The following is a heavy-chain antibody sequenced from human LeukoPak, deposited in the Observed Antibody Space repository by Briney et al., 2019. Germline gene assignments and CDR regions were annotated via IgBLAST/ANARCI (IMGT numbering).Heavy chain of an antibody. CDR3: AELGITMIGGV. CDR1: GFTFSSYE. J-gene: IGHJ6*04. CDR2: ISGSGSAI. V-gene: IGHV3-48*03. D-gene: IGHD3-10*02. Sequence: GESLRLSCAASGFTFSSYEMNWVRQAPGKGLEWVSYISGSGSAIYYADSVKGRSTISRDNAKNSLYLQMNSLRAEDTAVYYCAELGITMIGGVWGKGTTVTISS.